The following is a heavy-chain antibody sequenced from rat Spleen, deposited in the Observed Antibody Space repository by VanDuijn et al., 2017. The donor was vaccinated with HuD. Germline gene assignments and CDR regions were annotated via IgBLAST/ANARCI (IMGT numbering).Heavy chain of an antibody. D-gene: IGHD3-7*01. CDR1: GFSLTSYH. CDR2: IWTGGST. V-gene: IGHV2-43*01. Sequence: QVQLKESGPGQVQPSQTLSLTCTVSGFSLTSYHVSWVRQPPGKGLEWMGVIWTGGSTAYNSTLKSRLSISRDTSKSQVFLKMNRLQTEDTATYYCARDGSGDDFDYWGQGVMVTVSS. CDR3: ARDGSGDDFDY. J-gene: IGHJ2*01.